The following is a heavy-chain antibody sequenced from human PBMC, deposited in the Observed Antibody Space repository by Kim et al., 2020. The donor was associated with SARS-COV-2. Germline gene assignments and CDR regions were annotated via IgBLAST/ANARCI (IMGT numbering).Heavy chain of an antibody. D-gene: IGHD3-10*01. CDR3: ARRSAGAGWFDP. J-gene: IGHJ5*02. Sequence: SETLSLTCTVSGRSISGYYWSWIRQPPGKGLECIGDIYYSGSTNYNPSLKSRVTISVDTSKNQVSLKLSSVTAADTAVYYCARRSAGAGWFDPWGQGTL. V-gene: IGHV4-59*08. CDR1: GRSISGYY. CDR2: IYYSGST.